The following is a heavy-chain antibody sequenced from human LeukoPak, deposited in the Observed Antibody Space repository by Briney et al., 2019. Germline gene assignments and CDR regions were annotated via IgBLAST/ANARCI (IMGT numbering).Heavy chain of an antibody. V-gene: IGHV4-30-2*01. CDR2: IYHSGST. D-gene: IGHD6-6*01. CDR1: GGSISSGGYS. J-gene: IGHJ2*01. Sequence: SETLSLTCAVSGGSISSGGYSWSWIRQPPGKGLEWIGYIYHSGSTYYNPSLKSRVTISVDRSKNQFSLKLSSVTAADTAVYYCARTSYSSSPGPWYFDLWGRGTLVTVSS. CDR3: ARTSYSSSPGPWYFDL.